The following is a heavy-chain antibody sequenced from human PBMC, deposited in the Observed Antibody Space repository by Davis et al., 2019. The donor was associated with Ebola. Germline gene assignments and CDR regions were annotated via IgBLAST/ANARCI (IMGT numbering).Heavy chain of an antibody. J-gene: IGHJ4*02. CDR1: GFTFSSYA. CDR2: ISGSGGST. D-gene: IGHD6-19*01. V-gene: IGHV3-23*01. Sequence: GESLKISCAASGFTFSSYAMSWVRQAPGKGLEWVSAISGSGGSTYYADSVKGRFTISRDNSKNTLYLQMNSLRAEDTAVYYCAKSGGIAVAKHYYFDYWGQGTLVTVSS. CDR3: AKSGGIAVAKHYYFDY.